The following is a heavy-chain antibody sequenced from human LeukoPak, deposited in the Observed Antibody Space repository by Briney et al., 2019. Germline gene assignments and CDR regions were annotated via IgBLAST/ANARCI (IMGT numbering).Heavy chain of an antibody. J-gene: IGHJ4*02. V-gene: IGHV3-30*18. CDR1: GFTFSSYG. CDR2: ISYDGSNK. D-gene: IGHD6-19*01. CDR3: ANKLSYSNGWF. Sequence: GGSLRLSCAASGFTFSSYGMHWVRQVPGKGLEWVAVISYDGSNKYFADSVKGRFTISRDNSKNTLYLQMNSLRAEDTAVYYCANKLSYSNGWFWGQGTLVTASS.